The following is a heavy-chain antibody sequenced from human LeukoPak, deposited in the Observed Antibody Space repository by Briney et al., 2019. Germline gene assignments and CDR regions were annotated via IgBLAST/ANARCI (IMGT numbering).Heavy chain of an antibody. V-gene: IGHV3-30*04. CDR3: AVLTTLHIAVRPGDEYMDV. D-gene: IGHD3-10*01. CDR2: ISYDGNDK. J-gene: IGHJ6*03. CDR1: GFSFSSYA. Sequence: GGSLRLSCATSGFSFSSYAFYWIRKAPGKGLEWVTLISYDGNDKYYADSVKGRFSISRDNSKSMVFLQMNSLRPEDTAVYFCAVLTTLHIAVRPGDEYMDVWGKGTTVTVSS.